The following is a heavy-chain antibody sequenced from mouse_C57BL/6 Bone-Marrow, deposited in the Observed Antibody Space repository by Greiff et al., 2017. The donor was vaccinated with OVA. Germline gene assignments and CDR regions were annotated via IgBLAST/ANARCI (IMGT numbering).Heavy chain of an antibody. CDR2: ISSGGSYT. V-gene: IGHV5-6*01. D-gene: IGHD1-1*01. CDR1: GFTFSSYG. Sequence: EVQLVESGGDLVKPGGSLKLSCAASGFTFSSYGMSWVRQTPDKRLEWVATISSGGSYTYYPDSVKGRFTISRDNAKNTLYLQMSSLKSEDTAMYYCASGGSEDYWGQGTTLTVSS. J-gene: IGHJ2*01. CDR3: ASGGSEDY.